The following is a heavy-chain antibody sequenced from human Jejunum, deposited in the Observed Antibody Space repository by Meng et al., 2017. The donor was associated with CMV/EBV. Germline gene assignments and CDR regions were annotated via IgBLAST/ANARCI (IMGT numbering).Heavy chain of an antibody. V-gene: IGHV3-23*01. CDR3: AKYNYGDFINWLDP. CDR1: GFTFSSYG. CDR2: ISGSGDRT. D-gene: IGHD4-17*01. Sequence: GFTFSSYGLTWVRRAPGKGLDWVSTISGSGDRTYYSDSVKGRFTISRDNSKSTLFLQMNSLRAEDTAVYFCAKYNYGDFINWLDPWGQGTLVTVSS. J-gene: IGHJ5*02.